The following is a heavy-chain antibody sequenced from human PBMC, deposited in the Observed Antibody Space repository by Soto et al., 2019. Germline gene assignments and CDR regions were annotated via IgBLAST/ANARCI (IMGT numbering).Heavy chain of an antibody. D-gene: IGHD4-17*01. CDR3: ARDLDFYGDYAGFRACDI. CDR1: GFTFSSYS. Sequence: EVQLVESGGGLVKPGGSLRLSCAASGFTFSSYSMNWVRQAPGKGLEWVSSISSSSSYIYYADSVKGRFTISRDNAKNSLYLQMNSLRAEDTAVYYCARDLDFYGDYAGFRACDIWGQGTMVTVSS. J-gene: IGHJ3*02. V-gene: IGHV3-21*01. CDR2: ISSSSSYI.